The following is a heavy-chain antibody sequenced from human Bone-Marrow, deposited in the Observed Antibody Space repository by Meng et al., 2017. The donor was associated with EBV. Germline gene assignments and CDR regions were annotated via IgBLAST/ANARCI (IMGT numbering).Heavy chain of an antibody. J-gene: IGHJ4*02. Sequence: VHLQRPGPGLVTPAGTLSPTCDVSGDSIGSSHWWSWVRQPPGKGLEWIGKIYHSGSTSYNPSLRSRVTISVDKSKSQFSLKLTSVTAADTAVYYCARDYYGYNYFDYWGQGTLVTVSS. CDR2: IYHSGST. V-gene: IGHV4-4*02. D-gene: IGHD3-22*01. CDR3: ARDYYGYNYFDY. CDR1: GDSIGSSHW.